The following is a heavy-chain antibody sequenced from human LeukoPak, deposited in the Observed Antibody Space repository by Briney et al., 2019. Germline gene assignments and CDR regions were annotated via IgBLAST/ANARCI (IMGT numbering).Heavy chain of an antibody. CDR1: VFTFCSYA. CDR3: AKYFASGSYYKLPH. Sequence: GGSLRLSCAASVFTFCSYAMRWVRQAPGKGLEWVSTNSGSGAYTYYAHSVKGRFTISRDNYKTTLYLQMNSRRAEDTAVYYCAKYFASGSYYKLPHWGQGTLVTVSS. D-gene: IGHD3-10*01. J-gene: IGHJ1*01. CDR2: NSGSGAYT. V-gene: IGHV3-23*01.